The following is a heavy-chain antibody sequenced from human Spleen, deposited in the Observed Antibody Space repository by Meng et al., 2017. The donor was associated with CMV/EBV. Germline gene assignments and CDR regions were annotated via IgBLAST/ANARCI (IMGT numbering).Heavy chain of an antibody. V-gene: IGHV1-2*02. CDR2: INPNSCGT. D-gene: IGHD6-19*01. CDR1: GYTFTGYY. J-gene: IGHJ5*02. Sequence: ASVKVSCKASGYTFTGYYMHWVRQAPGQGLEWMGWINPNSCGTNYAQKFQGRVTMTRDTSISTPYMELSRLRSDYTAVYYCVRSWIAVAGTKSWFDPWGQGTLVTVSS. CDR3: VRSWIAVAGTKSWFDP.